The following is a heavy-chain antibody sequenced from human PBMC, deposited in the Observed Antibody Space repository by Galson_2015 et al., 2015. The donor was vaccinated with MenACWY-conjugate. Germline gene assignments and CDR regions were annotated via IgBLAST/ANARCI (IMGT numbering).Heavy chain of an antibody. V-gene: IGHV3-48*02. CDR2: ITNSGNSI. Sequence: SLRLSCEASGFTFSIYSMSWVRQAPGKGLEWVSYITNSGNSIYYGDSVKGRFTISRDNAKNSLYLQMNSLRDEDTAVYYCASYRDSGYDSPFDYWGQGTLVTVSS. CDR3: ASYRDSGYDSPFDY. D-gene: IGHD5-12*01. J-gene: IGHJ4*02. CDR1: GFTFSIYS.